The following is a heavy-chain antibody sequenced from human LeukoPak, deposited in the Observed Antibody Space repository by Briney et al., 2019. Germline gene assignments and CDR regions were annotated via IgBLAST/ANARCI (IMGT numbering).Heavy chain of an antibody. V-gene: IGHV4-59*01. D-gene: IGHD6-13*01. J-gene: IGHJ4*02. CDR3: ARGVYIAAAQYGY. CDR2: IYYSGTT. CDR1: GGSISSYH. Sequence: SETLSLTCTVSGGSISSYHWNWIRQPPGKGLEWIGYIYYSGTTNYNPSLKSRVTISVDTSKNQFSLKLSSVTAADTAVYYRARGVYIAAAQYGYWGQGTLVTVSS.